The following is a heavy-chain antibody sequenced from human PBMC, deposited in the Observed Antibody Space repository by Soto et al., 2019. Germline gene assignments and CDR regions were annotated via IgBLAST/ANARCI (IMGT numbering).Heavy chain of an antibody. CDR1: GFTFRNYE. D-gene: IGHD3-10*01. Sequence: PGGSLRLSCAASGFTFRNYEMHWVRQTPGKGLEWVSGISGSGGSTDYADSVKGRFTISRDNSKNTLYPQMNSLRAEDTAVYYCAKGALDVLLWFGELLPLPYYFDYWGQGTLVTVSS. V-gene: IGHV3-23*01. CDR3: AKGALDVLLWFGELLPLPYYFDY. J-gene: IGHJ4*02. CDR2: ISGSGGST.